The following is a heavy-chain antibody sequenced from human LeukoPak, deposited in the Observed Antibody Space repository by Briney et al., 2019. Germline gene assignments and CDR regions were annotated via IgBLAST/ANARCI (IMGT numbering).Heavy chain of an antibody. CDR1: GYSISSGYY. Sequence: SETLSLTCAVIGYSISSGYYWGWIRQPPGKGLEWIGYIYYSGSTNYNPSLKSRVTISVDTSKNQFSLKLSSVTAADTAVYYCARGNKQWLVSHWVGTFDYWGQGTLVTVSS. V-gene: IGHV4-61*01. D-gene: IGHD6-19*01. J-gene: IGHJ4*02. CDR2: IYYSGST. CDR3: ARGNKQWLVSHWVGTFDY.